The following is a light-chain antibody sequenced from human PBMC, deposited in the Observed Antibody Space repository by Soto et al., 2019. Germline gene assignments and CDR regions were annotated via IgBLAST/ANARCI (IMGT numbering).Light chain of an antibody. CDR3: QQYNNWPLT. CDR1: QSVSSN. Sequence: EIVMTQSPATLSVSPGERATLSCRASQSVSSNLAWYQQKPGQAPRLLIYGASTRATGIPARFSGSGSGTEFTLTNSSLLSEDVAVYYCQQYNNWPLTVGGGTKVEIK. CDR2: GAS. J-gene: IGKJ4*01. V-gene: IGKV3-15*01.